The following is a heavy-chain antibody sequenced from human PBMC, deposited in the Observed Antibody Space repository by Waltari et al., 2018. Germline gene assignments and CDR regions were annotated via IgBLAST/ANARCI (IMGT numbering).Heavy chain of an antibody. CDR2: IYTGDSDT. Sequence: QLQLQESGPGLVKPSETLSLTCTVSGGSISSSSYYWGWIRPPPGKGLEWMGIIYTGDSDTRYSPSFHGQVTISADKSISTAYLHWSSLKASDTAMYYCARTPHGGGYESPYYYYGMDVWGQGTTVTVSS. J-gene: IGHJ6*02. CDR3: ARTPHGGGYESPYYYYGMDV. CDR1: GGSISSSSYY. V-gene: IGHV4-39*07. D-gene: IGHD5-12*01.